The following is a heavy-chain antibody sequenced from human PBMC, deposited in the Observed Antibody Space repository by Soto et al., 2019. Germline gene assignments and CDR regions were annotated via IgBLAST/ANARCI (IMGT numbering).Heavy chain of an antibody. D-gene: IGHD1-26*01. Sequence: LRLSCAASGFTFNNYAVSWVRQAPGKGLEWVSAISATGDNTYYADFVEGRFTISRDNSKNTLYLQMNGLRAEDTAMYYCAKEMSYGRPYDYWGQGTLVTVSS. CDR1: GFTFNNYA. CDR2: ISATGDNT. V-gene: IGHV3-23*01. CDR3: AKEMSYGRPYDY. J-gene: IGHJ4*02.